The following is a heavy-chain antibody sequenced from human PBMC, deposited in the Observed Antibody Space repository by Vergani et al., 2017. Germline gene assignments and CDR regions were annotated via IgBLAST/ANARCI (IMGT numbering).Heavy chain of an antibody. D-gene: IGHD3-10*01. V-gene: IGHV2-70*04. Sequence: QVTLTESGPALVKPTQTLTLTCTFSGFSLSTSGMRVSWIRQPPGKALEWLARIDWDDDKFYSTSLKTRLTISKDTSKNQVVLTMTNMDPVDTATYYCARTVNYYYGSGSYYTSDYWGQGTLVTVSS. CDR1: GFSLSTSGMR. CDR2: IDWDDDK. J-gene: IGHJ4*02. CDR3: ARTVNYYYGSGSYYTSDY.